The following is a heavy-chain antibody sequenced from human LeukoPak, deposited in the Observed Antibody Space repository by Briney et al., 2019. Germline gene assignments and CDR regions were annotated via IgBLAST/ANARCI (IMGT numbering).Heavy chain of an antibody. V-gene: IGHV4-4*07. D-gene: IGHD1-26*01. Sequence: SETLSLTCTVSGGSISSYYWSWIRQPAGKGLEWIGRIYSSGSTNYNPSLESRLTMSVDTSKNHFSLKLRSVTAADTAVYYCARGHKELYYFDYWGQGTLVTVSS. CDR1: GGSISSYY. CDR2: IYSSGST. J-gene: IGHJ4*02. CDR3: ARGHKELYYFDY.